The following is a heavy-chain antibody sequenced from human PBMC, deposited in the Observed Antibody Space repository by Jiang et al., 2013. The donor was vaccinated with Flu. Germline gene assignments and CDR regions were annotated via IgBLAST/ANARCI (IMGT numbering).Heavy chain of an antibody. D-gene: IGHD2-15*01. CDR1: GYDFNKFW. CDR3: ATGGYPAVVTYYYFDF. J-gene: IGHJ4*02. V-gene: IGHV5-51*01. Sequence: PGESLKISCKASGYDFNKFWIAWVRQMPGKGLEWMGIIYPGDSDTRYSPSFQGQVTISADKSISTAYLQWSSLKASDTAIYYCATGGYPAVVTYYYFDFWGQGTLVTVSS. CDR2: IYPGDSDT.